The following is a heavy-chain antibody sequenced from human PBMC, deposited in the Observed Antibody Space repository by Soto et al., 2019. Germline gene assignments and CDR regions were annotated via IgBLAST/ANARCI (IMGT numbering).Heavy chain of an antibody. J-gene: IGHJ6*02. Sequence: ASVKVSCKASGYTFTSYYMHWVRQAPGQGLEWMGIINPSGGSTSYAQKFQGRVTMTRDTSTSTVYMELSSLRSEDTAVYYCARDRIAVAGTGTNYGMDVWGQGTTVTAP. CDR3: ARDRIAVAGTGTNYGMDV. D-gene: IGHD6-19*01. CDR1: GYTFTSYY. V-gene: IGHV1-46*01. CDR2: INPSGGST.